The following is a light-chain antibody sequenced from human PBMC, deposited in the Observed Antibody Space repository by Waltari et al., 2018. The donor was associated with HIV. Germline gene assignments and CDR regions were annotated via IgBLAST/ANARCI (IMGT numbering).Light chain of an antibody. J-gene: IGLJ2*01. V-gene: IGLV3-9*01. CDR2: IDK. CDR3: QVWDTSTV. Sequence: SYELTQPLSVSVALGQTARIPCGGKNIGNKSVHWYQQRTGQAPVLVMYIDKFRPSGIPERFSGSKSGNTATLTITGAQAGDEADYYCQVWDTSTVFGGGTNLTVL. CDR1: NIGNKS.